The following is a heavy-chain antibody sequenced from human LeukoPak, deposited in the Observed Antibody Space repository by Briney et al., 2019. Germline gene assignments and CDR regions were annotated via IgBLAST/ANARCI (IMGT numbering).Heavy chain of an antibody. CDR2: FHHGGSP. CDR3: ARGLTTDKIDY. CDR1: GGSVSSGTYY. J-gene: IGHJ4*02. V-gene: IGHV4-30-4*08. D-gene: IGHD1-1*01. Sequence: NPSETLSLTCTVSGGSVSSGTYYWSWIRQPPGKGLEWIGRFHHGGSPSYNPSLQSRVTISADTSGNQFSLNLRSVTDADTAVYYCARGLTTDKIDYWGQGTLVTVSS.